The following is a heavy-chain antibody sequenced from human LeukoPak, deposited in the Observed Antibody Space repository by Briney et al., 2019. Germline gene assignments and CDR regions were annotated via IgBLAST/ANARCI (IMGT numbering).Heavy chain of an antibody. CDR3: ARDEGVTVTPFDY. Sequence: SETLSLTCTVSGGSISSSSYYWGWIRQPPGKGLEWIGRIYYSGSTYYNPSLKSRLTISVDTSKNQFSLKLSSVTAADTAVYYCARDEGVTVTPFDYWGQGTLVTVSS. CDR2: IYYSGST. D-gene: IGHD4-17*01. J-gene: IGHJ4*02. CDR1: GGSISSSSYY. V-gene: IGHV4-39*07.